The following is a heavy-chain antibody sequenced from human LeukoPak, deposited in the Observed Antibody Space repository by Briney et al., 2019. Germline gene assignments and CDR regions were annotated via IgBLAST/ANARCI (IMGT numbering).Heavy chain of an antibody. CDR3: ARARQRDDAFAI. D-gene: IGHD2-2*01. V-gene: IGHV4-31*03. Sequence: SETLSLTCTVSCGSISSGGDYWSWIRQHPGKGLDWIGYIYYSGSTYYNPSLKSRVTISVDTSKNQFALKLSSVTAADTAVYYCARARQRDDAFAIWGQGTMVTVSS. J-gene: IGHJ3*02. CDR1: CGSISSGGDY. CDR2: IYYSGST.